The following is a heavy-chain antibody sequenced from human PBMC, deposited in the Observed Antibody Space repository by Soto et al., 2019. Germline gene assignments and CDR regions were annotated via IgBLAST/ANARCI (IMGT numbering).Heavy chain of an antibody. D-gene: IGHD4-17*01. J-gene: IGHJ5*02. Sequence: ASVKVSCKASGYTFTSYAMHWVRQAPGQRLEWMGWINAGNGNTKYSQKFQGRVTITRDTSASTAYMELSSLRSEDTAVYYCERDMNTVTRLQQFDPWGQGTLVTVSS. V-gene: IGHV1-3*01. CDR3: ERDMNTVTRLQQFDP. CDR2: INAGNGNT. CDR1: GYTFTSYA.